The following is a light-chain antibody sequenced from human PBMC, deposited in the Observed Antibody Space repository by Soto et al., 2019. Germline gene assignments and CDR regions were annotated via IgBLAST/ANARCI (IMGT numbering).Light chain of an antibody. CDR3: QQYAYMWT. Sequence: DIVLTQSPGTLSLSPGERATLSCRASENVRSSYLAWYQQKPGQAPGLLISGASKRATGIPDRFGGSGSGTDFTLTIDRLEPEDFAVYHCQQYAYMWTFGQGTKVDIK. J-gene: IGKJ1*01. CDR1: ENVRSSY. V-gene: IGKV3-20*01. CDR2: GAS.